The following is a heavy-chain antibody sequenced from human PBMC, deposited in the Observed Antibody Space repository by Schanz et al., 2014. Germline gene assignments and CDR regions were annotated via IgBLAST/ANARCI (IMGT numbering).Heavy chain of an antibody. CDR1: GYTFTSYY. J-gene: IGHJ3*02. V-gene: IGHV1-46*01. D-gene: IGHD2-2*01. CDR3: ARDVGGCSSSTSCYAFEI. CDR2: INPSGGST. Sequence: QVQLVQSGAEVKKPGASVKVSCKASGYTFTSYYMHWVRQAPGQGLEWMGIINPSGGSTSYAQKCQGRVTMTRDTSTRTVYMELSSVTAADTAVYYCARDVGGCSSSTSCYAFEIWGQGTMVTVSS.